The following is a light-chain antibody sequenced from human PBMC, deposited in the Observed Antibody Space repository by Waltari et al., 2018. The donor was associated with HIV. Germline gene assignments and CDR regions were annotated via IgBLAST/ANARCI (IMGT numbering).Light chain of an antibody. CDR3: CSYAGTYTFVV. Sequence: QSALTQPRSLSGSPGQSVTISCTGTSSDVGSYNYVSWYQHHPGKAPNLILYEVRERPSGVPDRFSGSKSGNTASLTISGLQAEDEADYYCCSYAGTYTFVVFGGGTKLTVL. J-gene: IGLJ2*01. V-gene: IGLV2-11*01. CDR1: SSDVGSYNY. CDR2: EVR.